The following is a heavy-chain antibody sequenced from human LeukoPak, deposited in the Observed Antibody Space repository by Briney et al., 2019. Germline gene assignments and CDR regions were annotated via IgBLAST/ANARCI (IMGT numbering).Heavy chain of an antibody. V-gene: IGHV3-11*04. Sequence: GGSLRLSCAASGFTFSDYYMSWIRQAPGKGLEWVSYISSSGTTIYYADSVKGRFTISRDNAKNSLYLQMNSLRAEDTAVYYCARSGYSGYDYYLDYWGQGTLVTVSS. CDR2: ISSSGTTI. J-gene: IGHJ4*02. D-gene: IGHD5-12*01. CDR1: GFTFSDYY. CDR3: ARSGYSGYDYYLDY.